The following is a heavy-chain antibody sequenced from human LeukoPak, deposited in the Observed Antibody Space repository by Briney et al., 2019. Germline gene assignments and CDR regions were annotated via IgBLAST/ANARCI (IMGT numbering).Heavy chain of an antibody. D-gene: IGHD4-23*01. CDR1: GFTFRSHW. V-gene: IGHV3-7*01. J-gene: IGHJ4*02. Sequence: GGSLRLSCAASGFTFRSHWMSWVRQAPGKGLEWVANINADGSEKFYVDSMKSRFSISRDNAENSVSLQMSSLRGEDTAVYYCAREVTPYYWGQGTLVTVSS. CDR2: INADGSEK. CDR3: AREVTPYY.